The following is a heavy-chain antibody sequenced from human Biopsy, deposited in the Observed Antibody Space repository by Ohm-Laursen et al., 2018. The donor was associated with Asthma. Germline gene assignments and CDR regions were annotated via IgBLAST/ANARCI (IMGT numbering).Heavy chain of an antibody. J-gene: IGHJ5*02. Sequence: EASVKVSCKASGYTFSNYAISWVRQAPGQGLEWMGWISGYNGDTKFAQNVKGRLSLTTDTSTSTAYMELRSLTSDDTAVYYCVRDKVVVVPGSKGPTDWFDPWGQGTLVTVSS. CDR2: ISGYNGDT. V-gene: IGHV1-18*04. CDR3: VRDKVVVVPGSKGPTDWFDP. CDR1: GYTFSNYA. D-gene: IGHD2-15*01.